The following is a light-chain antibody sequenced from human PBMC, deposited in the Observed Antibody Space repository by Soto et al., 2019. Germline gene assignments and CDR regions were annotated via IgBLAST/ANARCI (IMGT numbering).Light chain of an antibody. CDR2: EVS. CDR1: SSDIGNYDF. J-gene: IGLJ2*01. Sequence: QSALTQPASVSGSPGQSITISCTGTSSDIGNYDFVSWYQQVPGTAPKAMIYEVSSRPSGVSNRFSRSKSGKTASLTISGLQAEDGGYYYCSSYTTYRSFILFGGGTKVTVL. CDR3: SSYTTYRSFIL. V-gene: IGLV2-14*01.